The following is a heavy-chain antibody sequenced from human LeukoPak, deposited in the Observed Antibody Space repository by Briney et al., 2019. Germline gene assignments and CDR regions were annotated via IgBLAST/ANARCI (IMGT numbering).Heavy chain of an antibody. J-gene: IGHJ4*02. CDR3: TTGGYYDSSDTPEFDY. CDR2: IRSKANSYAT. V-gene: IGHV3-73*01. CDR1: GFTFSGSA. Sequence: GGSLRLSCAASGFTFSGSAMHWVRQASGKGLEWVGRIRSKANSYATAYAASVKGRFTISRDDSKNTAYLQMNSLKTEDTAVYYCTTGGYYDSSDTPEFDYWGQGTLVTVSS. D-gene: IGHD3-22*01.